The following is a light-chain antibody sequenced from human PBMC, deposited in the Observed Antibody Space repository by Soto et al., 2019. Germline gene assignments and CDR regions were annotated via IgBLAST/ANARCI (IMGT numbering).Light chain of an antibody. J-gene: IGKJ1*01. CDR2: RAS. CDR1: QSVSSSY. Sequence: EIVLTQSPGTLSLSPGERATLSCRARQSVSSSYLAWYQHKPGQAPRLLIYRASNRAAGIPDRFSGSGSGTDFTLTISRLEPEDFAVYYCQQAGTFGQGTKVEIK. CDR3: QQAGT. V-gene: IGKV3-20*01.